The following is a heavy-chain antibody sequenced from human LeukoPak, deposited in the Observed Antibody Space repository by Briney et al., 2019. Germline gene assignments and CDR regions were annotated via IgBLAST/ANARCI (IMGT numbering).Heavy chain of an antibody. CDR3: ARDPSSYYDILTGYSPYYYYYGMDV. CDR2: INHRGIT. D-gene: IGHD3-9*01. J-gene: IGHJ6*02. V-gene: IGHV4-34*01. Sequence: SETLSLTCAVYGGSFSGYYWSWIRQPPGKGLEWIGEINHRGITNYNPSLKSRVTLSVDTSKTQFSLKLGSVTAADTAVYYCARDPSSYYDILTGYSPYYYYYGMDVWGQGTTVTVSS. CDR1: GGSFSGYY.